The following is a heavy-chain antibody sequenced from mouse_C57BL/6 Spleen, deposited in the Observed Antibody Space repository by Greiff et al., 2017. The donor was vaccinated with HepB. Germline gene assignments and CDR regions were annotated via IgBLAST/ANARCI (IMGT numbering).Heavy chain of an antibody. D-gene: IGHD1-1*01. CDR1: GYTFTDYN. CDR2: INPNNGGT. V-gene: IGHV1-18*01. Sequence: EVKLMESGPELVKPGASVKIPCKASGYTFTDYNMDWVKQSHGKSLEWIGDINPNNGGTIYNQKFKGKATLTVDKSSSTAYMELRSLTSEDTAVYYCARGSTLFAYWGQGTLVTVSA. CDR3: ARGSTLFAY. J-gene: IGHJ3*01.